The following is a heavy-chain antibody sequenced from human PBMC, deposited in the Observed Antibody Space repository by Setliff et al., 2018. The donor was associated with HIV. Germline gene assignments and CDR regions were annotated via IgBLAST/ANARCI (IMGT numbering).Heavy chain of an antibody. Sequence: GGSLRLSCAASGFTFSSYSMNWVRQAPGKGLEWLASISHSSSKIFYADSVRGRFYISRDNAENSLFLEMTSLRVDDTAVYSCASRGVLTPSDAFDIWGRGTMVTVSS. CDR1: GFTFSSYS. J-gene: IGHJ3*02. CDR2: ISHSSSKI. CDR3: ASRGVLTPSDAFDI. V-gene: IGHV3-21*06. D-gene: IGHD2-21*02.